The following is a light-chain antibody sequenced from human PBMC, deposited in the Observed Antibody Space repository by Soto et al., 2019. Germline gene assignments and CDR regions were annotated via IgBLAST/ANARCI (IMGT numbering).Light chain of an antibody. Sequence: EIVMTQSTATLSVSPGERATLSCRASQSVSSNLAWYQQKPGQAPRLLIYGASTRAPGFPARFSGSGSGTDFTLTISSLQSEDFAVYYCQQYNNWPWTVGQGTK. J-gene: IGKJ1*01. CDR3: QQYNNWPWT. CDR2: GAS. V-gene: IGKV3-15*01. CDR1: QSVSSN.